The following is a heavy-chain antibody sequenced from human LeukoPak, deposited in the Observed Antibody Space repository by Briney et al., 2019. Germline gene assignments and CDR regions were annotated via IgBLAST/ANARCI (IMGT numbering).Heavy chain of an antibody. CDR3: ARHWDTSDYYTY. J-gene: IGHJ4*02. CDR2: ICISGRT. Sequence: WDPLSLPCTVWGDFIRNYYWRWMRQPRGRGVEGNGYICISGRTNYDPSLNGRVTISIDTSKNQFSLKLSSVTAADTDIYYCARHWDTSDYYTYWGQGTLVTVSS. V-gene: IGHV4-4*08. D-gene: IGHD3-22*01. CDR1: GDFIRNYY.